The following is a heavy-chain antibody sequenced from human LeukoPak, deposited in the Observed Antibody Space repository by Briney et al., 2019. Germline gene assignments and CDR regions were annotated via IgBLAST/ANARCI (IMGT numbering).Heavy chain of an antibody. Sequence: SETLSLTCAVSDDSFSSHYWTWIRQPPRKGLEWIGYISYIGSTNYNPSLKSRVTISIDTSKNQFSLKLTSVTAADTAVYYCARDLVTVTKGFDIWGQGTMVSVSS. V-gene: IGHV4-59*11. CDR2: ISYIGST. CDR1: DDSFSSHY. D-gene: IGHD4-17*01. CDR3: ARDLVTVTKGFDI. J-gene: IGHJ3*02.